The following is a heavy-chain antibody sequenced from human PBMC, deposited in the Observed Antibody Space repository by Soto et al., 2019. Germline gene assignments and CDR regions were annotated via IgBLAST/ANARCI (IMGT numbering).Heavy chain of an antibody. D-gene: IGHD3-9*01. CDR2: TYYRSKWYN. Sequence: SQTLSLTCAISGDSVSSNSAAWNWIRQSPSRGLEWLGRTYYRSKWYNDYAVSVKSRITINPVTSKNQFSLQLNSVTPEDTAVDYCARVYDILTGYWARSDAFDIWGQGTMVTVSS. CDR1: GDSVSSNSAA. J-gene: IGHJ3*02. CDR3: ARVYDILTGYWARSDAFDI. V-gene: IGHV6-1*01.